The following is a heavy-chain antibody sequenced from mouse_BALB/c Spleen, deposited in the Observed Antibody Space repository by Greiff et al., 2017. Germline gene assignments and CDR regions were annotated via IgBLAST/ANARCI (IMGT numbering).Heavy chain of an antibody. CDR1: GYTFTDYN. Sequence: EVKLMESGPELVKPGASVKIPCKASGYTFTDYNMDWVKQSHGKSLEWIGDINPNNGGTSYNQKFKGKATLTVDKSSSTAYMQLKSLTSEDSAVYYCAAYGNYDAMDYWGQGTSVTVSS. D-gene: IGHD2-1*01. CDR2: INPNNGGT. V-gene: IGHV1-18*01. CDR3: AAYGNYDAMDY. J-gene: IGHJ4*01.